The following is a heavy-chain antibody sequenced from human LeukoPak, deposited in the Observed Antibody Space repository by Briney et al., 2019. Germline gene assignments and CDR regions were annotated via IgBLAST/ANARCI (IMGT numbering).Heavy chain of an antibody. J-gene: IGHJ4*02. CDR2: IYYSGGS. D-gene: IGHD3-10*01. CDR1: GGSMTRYY. V-gene: IGHV4-59*01. CDR3: ARAKILGYYGSGSHFDY. Sequence: SETLSLTCTFSGGSMTRYYWTWIRQPPGKGLEWIGSIYYSGGSNYNPSLKSRVTISVDTSKNQFSLKLSSVTAADTAVYYCARAKILGYYGSGSHFDYWGQGTLVTVSS.